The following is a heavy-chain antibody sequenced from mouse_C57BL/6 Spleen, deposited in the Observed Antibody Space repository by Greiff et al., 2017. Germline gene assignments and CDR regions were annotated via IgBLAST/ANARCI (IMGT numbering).Heavy chain of an antibody. CDR1: GYTFTDYE. CDR2: IDPETGGT. Sequence: VQRVESGAELVRPGASVTLSCKASGYTFTDYEMHWVKQTPVHGLEWIGAIDPETGGTAYNQKFKGKAILTADKSSSTAYMELRSLTSEDSAFYYCTPYGSSIHWYFDVWGTGTTVTVSS. D-gene: IGHD1-1*01. V-gene: IGHV1-15*01. J-gene: IGHJ1*03. CDR3: TPYGSSIHWYFDV.